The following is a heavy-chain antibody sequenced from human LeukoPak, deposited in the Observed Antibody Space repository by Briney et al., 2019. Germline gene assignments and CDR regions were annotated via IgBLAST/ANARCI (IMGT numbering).Heavy chain of an antibody. D-gene: IGHD6-19*01. Sequence: ASVKVSCKASGYTFTSYDFNWVRQATGQGLEWMGWMNPNSGNTGYAQKFQGRVTMTRNTSISTAYMELSSLRSEDTAVYYCARVAVAGTPQVDYWGQGTLVTVSS. J-gene: IGHJ4*02. CDR3: ARVAVAGTPQVDY. V-gene: IGHV1-8*01. CDR2: MNPNSGNT. CDR1: GYTFTSYD.